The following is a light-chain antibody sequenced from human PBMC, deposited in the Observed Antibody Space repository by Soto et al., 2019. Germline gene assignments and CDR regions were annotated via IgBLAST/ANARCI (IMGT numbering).Light chain of an antibody. CDR1: SSNIGAGYD. CDR3: CSYVGRNTYV. J-gene: IGLJ1*01. CDR2: GNS. Sequence: QSVLTQPPSVSGAPGQRVTISCPGSSSNIGAGYDVHWYQQLPGTAPKLLIYGNSNRPSGVPDRFSGSKSGTSASLAITGLQAEDEADYYCCSYVGRNTYVFGTGTKLTVL. V-gene: IGLV1-40*01.